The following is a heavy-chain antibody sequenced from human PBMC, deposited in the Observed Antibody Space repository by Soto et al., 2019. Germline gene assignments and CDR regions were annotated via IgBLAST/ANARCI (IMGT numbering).Heavy chain of an antibody. Sequence: GSSVKVSCKASGYTFTSYGISWVRQAPGQGLEWMGWTSAYNGNTNYAQKLQGRVTMTTDTSTSTAYMELRSLRSDDTAVYYCARALDTALDYCCPATLVTVSS. V-gene: IGHV1-18*01. J-gene: IGHJ4*02. CDR1: GYTFTSYG. D-gene: IGHD5-18*01. CDR3: ARALDTALDY. CDR2: TSAYNGNT.